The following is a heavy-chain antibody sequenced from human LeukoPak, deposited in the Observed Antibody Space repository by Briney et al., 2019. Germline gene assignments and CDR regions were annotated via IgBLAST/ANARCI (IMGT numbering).Heavy chain of an antibody. V-gene: IGHV4-59*01. CDR1: GGSISSYY. CDR3: ARDRSGGWYAYFDY. Sequence: PSETLSLTCTVSGGSISSYYWSWIRQPPGKGLEWIGYIYYSGSTNYNPSLESRVTISVGTSKNQFSLKLSSVTAADTAVYYCARDRSGGWYAYFDYWGQGTLVTVSS. J-gene: IGHJ4*02. CDR2: IYYSGST. D-gene: IGHD6-19*01.